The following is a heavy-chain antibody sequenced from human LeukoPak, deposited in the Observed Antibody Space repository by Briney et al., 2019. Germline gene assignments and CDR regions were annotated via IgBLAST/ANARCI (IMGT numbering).Heavy chain of an antibody. CDR3: ARSSSGYYDFWSGYYTFFDY. Sequence: SETLSLTCTVSGGSISSYYWSWIRQPPGKGLEWIGYIYYSGSTNYNPSLTSRASISVDTSKNQFSLKLRSVTAADTAVYYCARSSSGYYDFWSGYYTFFDYWGQGTLVTVSS. CDR1: GGSISSYY. J-gene: IGHJ4*02. CDR2: IYYSGST. D-gene: IGHD3-3*01. V-gene: IGHV4-59*08.